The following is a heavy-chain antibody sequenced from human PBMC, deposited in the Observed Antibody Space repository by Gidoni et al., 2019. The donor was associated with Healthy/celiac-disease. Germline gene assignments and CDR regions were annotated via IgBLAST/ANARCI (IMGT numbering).Heavy chain of an antibody. CDR2: IKSKTDGGTT. J-gene: IGHJ3*02. Sequence: EVQLVESGGGLVTPGGSLRLSCAASGFTFRNAWMSWVRQAPGKGLEWVGRIKSKTDGGTTDYAAPVKGRFTISRDDSKNTLYLQMNSLKTEDTAVYYCTTNRDAPGAFDIWGQGTMVTVSS. V-gene: IGHV3-15*01. CDR3: TTNRDAPGAFDI. D-gene: IGHD2-21*02. CDR1: GFTFRNAW.